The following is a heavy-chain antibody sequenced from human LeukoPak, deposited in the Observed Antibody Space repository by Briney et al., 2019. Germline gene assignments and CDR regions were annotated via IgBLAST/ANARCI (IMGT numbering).Heavy chain of an antibody. Sequence: ASVKVSCKASDYTFTSYGISWVRQAPGQGLEWMGWISAYNGNTNYAQKLQGRVTMTTDTSTSTAYMELRSLRSDDTAVYYCAKDQYDSGLFDYWGQGTLVTVSS. CDR3: AKDQYDSGLFDY. V-gene: IGHV1-18*01. CDR2: ISAYNGNT. CDR1: DYTFTSYG. J-gene: IGHJ4*02. D-gene: IGHD3-22*01.